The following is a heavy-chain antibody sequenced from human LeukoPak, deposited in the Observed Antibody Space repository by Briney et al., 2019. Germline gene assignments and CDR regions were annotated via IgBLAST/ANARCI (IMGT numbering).Heavy chain of an antibody. CDR1: GFSLSTSGMC. CDR3: ARMTEYSSGWYVNAFDI. V-gene: IGHV2-70*01. Sequence: SGPALAKPTQTLTLTCTFSGFSLSTSGMCVSWIRQPPGKALEWLALIDWDDDKYYSTSLKTRLTISKDTSKNQVVLTMTNMDPVDTATYYCARMTEYSSGWYVNAFDIWGQGTMVTVSS. D-gene: IGHD6-19*01. CDR2: IDWDDDK. J-gene: IGHJ3*02.